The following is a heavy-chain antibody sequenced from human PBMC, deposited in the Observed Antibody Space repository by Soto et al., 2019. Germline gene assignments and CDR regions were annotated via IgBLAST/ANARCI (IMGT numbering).Heavy chain of an antibody. V-gene: IGHV3-48*01. CDR1: GFTFSSYS. CDR2: ISSSSSTI. J-gene: IGHJ6*03. Sequence: EVQLVESGGGLVQPGGSLRLSCAASGFTFSSYSMNWVRQAPGKGLEWVSYISSSSSTIYYADSVKGRFTISRDNAKNQQYLQMNSVRADDTAVYYWARNFKDIVVVPAAIDYYYYMDVWGKGTTVTVSS. CDR3: ARNFKDIVVVPAAIDYYYYMDV. D-gene: IGHD2-2*01.